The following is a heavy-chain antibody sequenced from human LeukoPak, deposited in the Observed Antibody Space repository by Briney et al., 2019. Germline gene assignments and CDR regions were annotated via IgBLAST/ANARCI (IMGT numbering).Heavy chain of an antibody. D-gene: IGHD2-21*01. CDR3: AKGWGVGDSAPIPFDY. Sequence: GGSLRLSCAASGFTFSSYGMHWVRQAPGKGLEWVAVISYDGSDKYYADSVKGRFTISRDNSKNTLYLRMNSLRAEDTAVYYCAKGWGVGDSAPIPFDYWGQGTLVTVSS. CDR1: GFTFSSYG. V-gene: IGHV3-30*18. CDR2: ISYDGSDK. J-gene: IGHJ4*02.